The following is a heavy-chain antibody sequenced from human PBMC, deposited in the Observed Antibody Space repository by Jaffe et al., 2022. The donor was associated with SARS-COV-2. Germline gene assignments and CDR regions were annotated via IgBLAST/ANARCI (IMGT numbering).Heavy chain of an antibody. CDR1: GFSFDHYS. D-gene: IGHD2-21*01. V-gene: IGHV3-43*01. CDR3: ARELDFRGTLDH. CDR2: ISGDGTTT. J-gene: IGHJ4*02. Sequence: EVQLEESGGVVVQPGGSLRLSCAASGFSFDHYSIHWVRQAPGKGLEWVSLISGDGTTTYYADSLKGRFTISRDNSKKSVYLQVNSLRTEDTALYYCARELDFRGTLDHWGQGTLVTVSS.